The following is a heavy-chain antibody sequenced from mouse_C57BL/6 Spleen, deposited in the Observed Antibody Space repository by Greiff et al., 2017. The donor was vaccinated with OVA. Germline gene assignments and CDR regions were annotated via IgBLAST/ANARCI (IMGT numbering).Heavy chain of an antibody. CDR1: GYTFTDYY. V-gene: IGHV1-26*01. D-gene: IGHD2-4*01. CDR2: INPNNGGT. J-gene: IGHJ3*01. Sequence: EVQLVESGPELVKPGASVKISCKASGYTFTDYYMNWVKQSHGKSLEWIGDINPNNGGTSYNQKFKGKATLTVDKSSSTAYMELRSLTSEDSAVYYCARGEDDYPFAYWGQGTLVTVSA. CDR3: ARGEDDYPFAY.